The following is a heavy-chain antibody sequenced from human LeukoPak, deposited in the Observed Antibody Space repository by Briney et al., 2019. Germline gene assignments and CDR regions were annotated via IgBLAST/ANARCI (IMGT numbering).Heavy chain of an antibody. CDR2: INHSGST. J-gene: IGHJ6*03. Sequence: PSETLSLTCAVYGGSFSGYYWSWIRQPPGKGLEWIGEINHSGSTNYNPSLKSRVTISVDTSKNQFSLKLSSVTAADTAVYYCASSDEKRPKYYYYMDGWGKGTTVTVSS. CDR3: ASSDEKRPKYYYYMDG. CDR1: GGSFSGYY. V-gene: IGHV4-34*01. D-gene: IGHD3-10*01.